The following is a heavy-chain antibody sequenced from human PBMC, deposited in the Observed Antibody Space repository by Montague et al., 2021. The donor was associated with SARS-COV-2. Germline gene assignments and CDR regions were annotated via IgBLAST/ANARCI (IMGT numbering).Heavy chain of an antibody. V-gene: IGHV4-39*01. CDR1: GGSISSSGYY. J-gene: IGHJ4*02. D-gene: IGHD3-10*01. CDR3: ARNVLLWFGELYCFDY. CDR2: IYYSGST. Sequence: SETLSLTCTVSGGSISSSGYYWGWIRQPPGKGLEWIGSIYYSGSTYYNPSLKSRVTISVDTSKNQFSLKLSSVTAADTAVYYCARNVLLWFGELYCFDYWGQGTLVTVSS.